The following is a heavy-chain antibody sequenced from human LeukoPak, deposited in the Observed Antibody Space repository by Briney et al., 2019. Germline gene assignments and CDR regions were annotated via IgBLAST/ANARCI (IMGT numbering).Heavy chain of an antibody. D-gene: IGHD4-17*01. J-gene: IGHJ4*02. CDR3: ARGRGGDYVPSRFDN. CDR2: VSGSGGIT. V-gene: IGHV3-23*01. Sequence: WVRQAPGKGLEWVSSVSGSGGITYYADSVEGRFTISRDNSKNTLYLQMSSLGVDDTALYYCARGRGGDYVPSRFDNWGQGTLVTVSS.